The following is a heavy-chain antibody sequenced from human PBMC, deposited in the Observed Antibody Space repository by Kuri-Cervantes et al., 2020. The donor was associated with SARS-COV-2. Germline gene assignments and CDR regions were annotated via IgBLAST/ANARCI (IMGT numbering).Heavy chain of an antibody. CDR3: SHYYDSSGYYYDY. J-gene: IGHJ4*02. CDR2: IIPIFGTA. V-gene: IGHV1-69*06. D-gene: IGHD3-22*01. CDR1: ETTFPNYD. Sequence: SVKVSCKTPETTFPNYDINWVRRAPGQGLEWMGGIIPIFGTANYAQKFQGRVTITADKSTSTAYMELSSLRSEDTAVYYCSHYYDSSGYYYDYWGQGTLVTVSS.